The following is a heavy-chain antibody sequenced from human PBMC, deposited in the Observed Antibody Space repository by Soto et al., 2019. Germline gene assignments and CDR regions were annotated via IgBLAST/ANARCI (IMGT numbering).Heavy chain of an antibody. CDR3: VKDAPQPFSD. V-gene: IGHV3-23*01. D-gene: IGHD3-3*02. CDR2: ISGDAHDT. Sequence: EVHLLESAGGLVQTGGSLRISCAASGFIFSDYAMSWVRQAPGKGLDWVSAISGDAHDTYYAASVKGRFTISRDNSKNKLYLQMDRLRVEDTARYYCVKDAPQPFSDWGRGTLVTVSS. CDR1: GFIFSDYA. J-gene: IGHJ4*02.